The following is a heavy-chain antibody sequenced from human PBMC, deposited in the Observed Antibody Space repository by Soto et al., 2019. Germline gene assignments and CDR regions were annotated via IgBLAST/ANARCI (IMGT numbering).Heavy chain of an antibody. V-gene: IGHV3-23*01. J-gene: IGHJ6*02. Sequence: VRLLESGGDLVQTGGSLRLSCAASGSSFRTSAMNWVRQAPGKGPEWISLISGSSDVAYYAESVTGRFTSSRDNSKNTLYLQMKRLRVEDTAIYYCAKYSGDFPVYNGLNVWGQGTTVIVSS. CDR3: AKYSGDFPVYNGLNV. CDR2: ISGSSDVA. CDR1: GSSFRTSA. D-gene: IGHD1-26*01.